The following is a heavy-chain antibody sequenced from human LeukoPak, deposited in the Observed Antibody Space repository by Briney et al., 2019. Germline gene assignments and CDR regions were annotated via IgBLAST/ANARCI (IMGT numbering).Heavy chain of an antibody. V-gene: IGHV1-18*01. D-gene: IGHD2-15*01. CDR1: GYTFTSYG. CDR2: ISAYNGNT. CDR3: ARDCSGGSCDVDY. J-gene: IGHJ4*02. Sequence: ASVKVSCKASGYTFTSYGISWVRQAPGQGLEWMGWISAYNGNTNYAQKLQGRVTMTTDTSTSTAYIELRSLRPDDTAVYYCARDCSGGSCDVDYWGQGTLVTVSS.